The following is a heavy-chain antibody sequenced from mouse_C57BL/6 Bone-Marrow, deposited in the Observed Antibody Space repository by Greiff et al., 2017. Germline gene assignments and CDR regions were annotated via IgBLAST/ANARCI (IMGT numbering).Heavy chain of an antibody. V-gene: IGHV1-81*01. Sequence: QVQLQQSGAELARPGASVKLSCKASGYTFTSYGISWVKQRTGQGLEWIGEIYPRSGNTYYNEKFKGKATLTADKSSSTAYMELRSLTSEDSAVYFCARSKDYRDAMDYGGQGTSVTVPS. CDR3: ARSKDYRDAMDY. CDR2: IYPRSGNT. J-gene: IGHJ4*01. CDR1: GYTFTSYG. D-gene: IGHD2-14*01.